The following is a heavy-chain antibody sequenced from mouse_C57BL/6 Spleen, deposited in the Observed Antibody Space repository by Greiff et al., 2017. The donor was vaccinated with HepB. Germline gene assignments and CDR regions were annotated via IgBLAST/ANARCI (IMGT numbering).Heavy chain of an antibody. J-gene: IGHJ2*01. CDR1: GFTFSDYG. CDR3: ARPGDGYYPLFDY. D-gene: IGHD2-3*01. CDR2: ISSGSSTI. V-gene: IGHV5-17*01. Sequence: EVKLVESGGGLVKPGGSLKLSCAASGFTFSDYGMHWVRQAPEKGLEWVAYISSGSSTIYYADTVKGRFTISRDNAKNTLFLQMTSLRSEDTAMYYCARPGDGYYPLFDYWGQGTTLTVSS.